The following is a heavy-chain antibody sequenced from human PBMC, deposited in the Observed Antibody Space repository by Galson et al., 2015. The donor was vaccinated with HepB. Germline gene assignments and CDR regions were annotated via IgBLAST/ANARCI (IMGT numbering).Heavy chain of an antibody. CDR3: ARETSTHNFGRSRYSFYYYGMDV. J-gene: IGHJ6*02. D-gene: IGHD1-20*01. Sequence: SVKVSCKASGYTFTNYAINWVRQAPGQGLEWMGWINTNTGEPTYAQAFTGRFVFSLDTSVTTAHLQISSLKPEDTAVYYCARETSTHNFGRSRYSFYYYGMDVWGQGTTVTVPS. CDR1: GYTFTNYA. CDR2: INTNTGEP. V-gene: IGHV7-4-1*02.